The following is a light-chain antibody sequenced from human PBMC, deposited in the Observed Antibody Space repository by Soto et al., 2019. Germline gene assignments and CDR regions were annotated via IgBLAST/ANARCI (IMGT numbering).Light chain of an antibody. V-gene: IGKV3-15*01. J-gene: IGKJ1*01. CDR3: QQYDNWLRT. Sequence: EIVMTQSPATLSVSPGERATLSCRASQGISTNLAWYQQKPGQAPRLLIYGASTRATGIPARFSGSGSGTEFTLTISSLQSEDFAVYYCQQYDNWLRTFGQGTKV. CDR2: GAS. CDR1: QGISTN.